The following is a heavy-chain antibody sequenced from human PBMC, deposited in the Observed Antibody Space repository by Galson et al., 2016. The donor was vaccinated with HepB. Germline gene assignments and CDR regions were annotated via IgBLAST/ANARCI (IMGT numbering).Heavy chain of an antibody. D-gene: IGHD4-17*01. CDR1: GGSLNGYY. CDR3: ARGATTVTTLRVY. CDR2: ISYDGSKK. J-gene: IGHJ4*02. V-gene: IGHV3-30-3*01. Sequence: LSLTCAVSGGSLNGYYWNWVRQAPGKGLEWVAVISYDGSKKYYADSVRGRFTISRDNSKNTLYLQVSSLRAEDTAVYHCARGATTVTTLRVYWGQGTLVTVSS.